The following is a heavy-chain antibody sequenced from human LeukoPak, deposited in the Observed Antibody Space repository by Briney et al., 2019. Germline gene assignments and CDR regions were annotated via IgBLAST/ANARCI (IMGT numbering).Heavy chain of an antibody. D-gene: IGHD1-26*01. CDR2: IYYSGST. CDR3: ARGIRGRGYFDY. J-gene: IGHJ4*02. V-gene: IGHV4-31*03. CDR1: GGSXXSGGYY. Sequence: XLSLTCXVSGGSXXSGGYYWSWIRQHPGKGLERIGYIYYSGSTYYNPSLKSRVTISVDTSKNQFSLKLSSVTAADTAVYYCARGIRGRGYFDYWGQGTLVTASS.